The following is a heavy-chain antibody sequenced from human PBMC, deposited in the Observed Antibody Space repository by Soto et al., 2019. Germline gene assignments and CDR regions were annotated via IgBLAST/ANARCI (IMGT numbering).Heavy chain of an antibody. V-gene: IGHV4-39*01. CDR2: IYYSGST. J-gene: IGHJ4*02. CDR3: ARREAVAGRVCDY. CDR1: GGSISSSSYY. D-gene: IGHD6-19*01. Sequence: PSETLSLTCTVSGGSISSSSYYWGWIRQPPGKGLEWIGSIYYSGSTYYNPSLKSRVTISVDTSKNQFSLKLSSVTAADTAVYYCARREAVAGRVCDYWGQGTLVTVSS.